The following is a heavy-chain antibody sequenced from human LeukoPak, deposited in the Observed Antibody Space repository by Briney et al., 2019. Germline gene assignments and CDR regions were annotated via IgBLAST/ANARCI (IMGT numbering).Heavy chain of an antibody. V-gene: IGHV3-30*18. CDR3: AKDSGYSSSWYAIDI. D-gene: IGHD6-13*01. Sequence: GRSLRLSCAASGFTLSNYAMHWVRQAPGKGLEWVAVISYDGSNKYYADSVKGRFTISRDNSKNTLSLQMNSLRADDTAAYYCAKDSGYSSSWYAIDIWGQGTMVTVSS. CDR2: ISYDGSNK. CDR1: GFTLSNYA. J-gene: IGHJ3*02.